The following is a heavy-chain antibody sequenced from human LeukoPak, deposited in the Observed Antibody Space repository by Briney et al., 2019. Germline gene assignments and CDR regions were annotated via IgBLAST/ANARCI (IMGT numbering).Heavy chain of an antibody. J-gene: IGHJ3*02. V-gene: IGHV3-11*01. CDR2: ISSGGDTI. Sequence: GGSLRLSCAASGFTFRDHYMSWIRQAPGKGQEWVAYISSGGDTIYYADSVKGRFTISRDNAKNSLYLQMNSLRAEDTAVYYCTRVEAFDIWGQGTMVTVSS. D-gene: IGHD1-1*01. CDR1: GFTFRDHY. CDR3: TRVEAFDI.